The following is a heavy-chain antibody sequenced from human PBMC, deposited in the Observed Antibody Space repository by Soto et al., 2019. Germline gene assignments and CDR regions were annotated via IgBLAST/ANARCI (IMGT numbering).Heavy chain of an antibody. CDR2: ISSSGTAI. CDR3: ARDESRSYSLDY. Sequence: VRLVESGGALVQPGGSLRLSCAASGFTFSSFEMNWVRQAPGKGLEWVSYISSSGTAIYYADSVKGRFTISRDNAKNSLYLQMNSLRAEDTAVYYCARDESRSYSLDYWGQGTLVTVSS. J-gene: IGHJ4*02. V-gene: IGHV3-48*03. D-gene: IGHD1-26*01. CDR1: GFTFSSFE.